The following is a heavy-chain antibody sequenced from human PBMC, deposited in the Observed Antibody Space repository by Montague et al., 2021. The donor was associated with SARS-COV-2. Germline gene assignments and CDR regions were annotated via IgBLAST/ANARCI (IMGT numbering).Heavy chain of an antibody. CDR3: AKDIHILVVTGMDV. Sequence: SLRLSCAASGFTFSSYAMHWVRQAPGKGLEWVAVISYDGSNKYYADSVKGRFTISRDNSKSTLFLQMNSLRAEETAVYYCAKDIHILVVTGMDVWGQGTTVTVSS. J-gene: IGHJ6*02. D-gene: IGHD2-21*02. CDR2: ISYDGSNK. CDR1: GFTFSSYA. V-gene: IGHV3-30*04.